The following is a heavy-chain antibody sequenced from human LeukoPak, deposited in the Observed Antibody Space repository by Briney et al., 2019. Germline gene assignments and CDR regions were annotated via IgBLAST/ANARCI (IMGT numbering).Heavy chain of an antibody. Sequence: GGSLRLSCAASGFTFSSYAMSWVRQAPGKGLEWVSAISGSGGSTYYADSVKGRFTISRDNARSSLILQMNSLRDEDTAVYYCARESTRVLLDPWGQGTLVTVSS. V-gene: IGHV3-23*01. D-gene: IGHD2-2*01. CDR3: ARESTRVLLDP. J-gene: IGHJ5*02. CDR1: GFTFSSYA. CDR2: ISGSGGST.